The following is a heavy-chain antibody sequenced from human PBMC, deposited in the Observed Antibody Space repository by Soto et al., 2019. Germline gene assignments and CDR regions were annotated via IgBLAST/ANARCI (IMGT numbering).Heavy chain of an antibody. V-gene: IGHV4-4*02. Sequence: QVQLQESGPGLVKPSGTLSLTCVVSGGSISSRNWWSWVRQSPGKGLEWIGEVWHRGSTNYNPSLEKRVTMSTDESSNLFSLSLTSVTAADAAIYYCARGSTIIDSLDCWGKGLLVSVS. CDR3: ARGSTIIDSLDC. J-gene: IGHJ4*02. CDR2: VWHRGST. CDR1: GGSISSRNW. D-gene: IGHD3-22*01.